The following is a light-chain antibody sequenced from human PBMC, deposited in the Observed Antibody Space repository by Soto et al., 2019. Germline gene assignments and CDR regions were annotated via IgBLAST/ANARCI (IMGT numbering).Light chain of an antibody. CDR3: QQYGSSPKT. J-gene: IGKJ1*01. CDR2: GIS. CDR1: QSVSSD. Sequence: EIVMTQSPATLSVSPGERATLSCRASQSVSSDLAWYQQKPGQAPRLLMYGISRRATGIPDRFSGSGSGTDFTLTISRLEPEDFALYYCQQYGSSPKTFGQGTKVDIK. V-gene: IGKV3-20*01.